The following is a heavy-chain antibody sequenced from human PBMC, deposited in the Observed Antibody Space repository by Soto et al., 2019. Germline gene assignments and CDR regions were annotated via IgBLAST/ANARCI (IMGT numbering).Heavy chain of an antibody. Sequence: GESLKISCXASGYRFTSSWIGWVRQMPGKGLEWMGIIYPGDSDTRYRPSFQGQVTISADKSSSTAYLQSNSLQASDTAMYYCARLPGIVAPGTVFLDNWGQGTMVTVSS. CDR3: ARLPGIVAPGTVFLDN. CDR2: IYPGDSDT. D-gene: IGHD1-1*01. CDR1: GYRFTSSW. V-gene: IGHV5-51*01. J-gene: IGHJ4*02.